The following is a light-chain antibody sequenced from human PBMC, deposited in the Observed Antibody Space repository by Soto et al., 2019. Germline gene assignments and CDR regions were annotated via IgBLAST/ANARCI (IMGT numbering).Light chain of an antibody. CDR2: LGS. CDR3: D. CDR1: QSLLHSNGYNY. J-gene: IGKJ4*01. Sequence: DIVMTQSPLSLPVTPGEPASISCRSSQSLLHSNGYNYLDWYLQKPGQSPQLLIYLGSNRASGVPDRFSGSGSGTDFTLKISRVEAEDVGVYYCDFGGGTKVEIK. V-gene: IGKV2-28*01.